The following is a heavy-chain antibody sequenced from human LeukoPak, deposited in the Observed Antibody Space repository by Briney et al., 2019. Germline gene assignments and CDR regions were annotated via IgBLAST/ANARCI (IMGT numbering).Heavy chain of an antibody. CDR1: GYTFTSYY. J-gene: IGHJ4*02. Sequence: ASVKVSCKASGYTFTSYYMHWVRQAPGQGLEWMGIINPSGGSTSYAQKFQGRVTMTTDTSTSTVYMELRSLRSDDTAVYYCARAVGKSSGWGGYFDYWGQGTLVTVSS. CDR3: ARAVGKSSGWGGYFDY. D-gene: IGHD6-19*01. CDR2: INPSGGST. V-gene: IGHV1-46*01.